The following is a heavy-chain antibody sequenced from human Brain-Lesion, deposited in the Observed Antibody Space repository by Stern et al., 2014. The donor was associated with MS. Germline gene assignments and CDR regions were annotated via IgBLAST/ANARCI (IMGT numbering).Heavy chain of an antibody. V-gene: IGHV4-61*02. CDR3: ARGRVVPGFQYYATDV. D-gene: IGHD2-2*01. CDR2: IFNRGST. CDR1: GGSISSGGYY. Sequence: VQLVESGPGLVKPSQTLSLSCTVSGGSISSGGYYWSWIRQPAGKGLEWIGRIFNRGSTSYNPSLKSRGTISIATSKNQFSLRLNSMTAADTAVYYCARGRVVPGFQYYATDVWGQGTTVIVSS. J-gene: IGHJ6*02.